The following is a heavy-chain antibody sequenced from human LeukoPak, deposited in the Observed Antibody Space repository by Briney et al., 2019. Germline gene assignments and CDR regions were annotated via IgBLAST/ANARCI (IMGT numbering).Heavy chain of an antibody. V-gene: IGHV3-64D*09. CDR2: ISSNGGST. J-gene: IGHJ4*02. CDR3: VKDGYSSGWYVGYFDY. CDR1: GFSFSSGT. Sequence: GGSLRLSCAASGFSFSSGTMNWVRQAPGKGLEYVSAISSNGGSTYYADSVKGRFTISRDNSKNTLYLQMSSLRAEDTAVYYCVKDGYSSGWYVGYFDYWGQGTLVTVSS. D-gene: IGHD6-19*01.